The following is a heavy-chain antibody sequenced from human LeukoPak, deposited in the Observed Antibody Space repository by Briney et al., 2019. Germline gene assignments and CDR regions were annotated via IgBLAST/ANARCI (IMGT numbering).Heavy chain of an antibody. CDR2: IYSDGRT. J-gene: IGHJ4*02. D-gene: IGHD1-26*01. CDR1: GFTFSSSA. V-gene: IGHV3-66*01. CDR3: ARDSNTRN. Sequence: GGSLRLSCAASGFTFSSSAMSWVRQAPGKGLEWVSVIYSDGRTYYADSVKGRFTISRDNSKNTVYLQMNGLRAEDTAVYYCARDSNTRNWGQGTLVTVSS.